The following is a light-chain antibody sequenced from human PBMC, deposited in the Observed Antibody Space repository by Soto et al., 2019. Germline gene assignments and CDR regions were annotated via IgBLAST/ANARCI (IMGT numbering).Light chain of an antibody. CDR2: NNN. V-gene: IGLV1-44*01. Sequence: QSVQTQPPSASGTPGQRVTISCSGSSSNIGTNTVNWYLQLPGTAPKLLMYNNNQRPSGVPERFSGSKSGTSASLAIGGLQSEDEADYYCAAWDDSLDGFYVFGSGTKLTVL. J-gene: IGLJ1*01. CDR3: AAWDDSLDGFYV. CDR1: SSNIGTNT.